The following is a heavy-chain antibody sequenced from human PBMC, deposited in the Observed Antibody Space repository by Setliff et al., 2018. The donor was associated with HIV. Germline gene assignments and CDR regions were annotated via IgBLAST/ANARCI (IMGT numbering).Heavy chain of an antibody. V-gene: IGHV4-39*01. CDR2: MFYTGSA. CDR1: GGSISSSSYY. Sequence: PSETLSLTCTVSGGSISSSSYYWGWVRQPPGKGLEWIGTMFYTGSAYYTPSLKSRVTISVDTSKNQFSLKLSSVTAADTAVYYCARQFRYPGIAVAGIDYWGQGTLVTSPQ. CDR3: ARQFRYPGIAVAGIDY. J-gene: IGHJ4*02. D-gene: IGHD6-19*01.